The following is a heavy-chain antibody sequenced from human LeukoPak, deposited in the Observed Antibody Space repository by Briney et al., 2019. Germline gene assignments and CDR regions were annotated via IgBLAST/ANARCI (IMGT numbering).Heavy chain of an antibody. J-gene: IGHJ4*02. CDR1: GGSFSGYY. D-gene: IGHD3-9*01. CDR2: INHSGST. V-gene: IGHV4-34*01. Sequence: TSETLSLTCAVYGGSFSGYYWSWIRQPPGKGLEWIGEINHSGSTNYNPSLKSRVTISVDTSKNQFSLKLSSVTAADTAVYYCARAPTLRYFDWLSPFDYWGQGTLVTVSS. CDR3: ARAPTLRYFDWLSPFDY.